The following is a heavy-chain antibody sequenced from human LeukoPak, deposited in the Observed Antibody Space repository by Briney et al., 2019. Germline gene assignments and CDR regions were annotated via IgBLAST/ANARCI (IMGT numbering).Heavy chain of an antibody. J-gene: IGHJ4*02. CDR1: GFTFSSHA. D-gene: IGHD5-24*01. CDR3: PKDISGWLQSKNYFAC. CDR2: ISLGGGTT. Sequence: GGSLRLSCAAPGFTFSSHAMNWGRQALGKGVEWVSGISLGGGTTYYADSVKGRFTISRDNSKNTLFLQMDSLRAEDTAIYYCPKDISGWLQSKNYFACWGQGTLVTVSS. V-gene: IGHV3-23*01.